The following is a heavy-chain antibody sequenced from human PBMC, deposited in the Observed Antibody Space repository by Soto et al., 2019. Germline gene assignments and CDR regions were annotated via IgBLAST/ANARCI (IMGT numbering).Heavy chain of an antibody. Sequence: GGSLRLSCAASGFTFSSYGMHWVRQAPGKGLEWVAVISYDGSNKYYADSVKGRFTISRDNSKNTLYLQMNSLRAEDTAVYYCAKDGPYSYGYSGCSYWGQGTLVTVSS. CDR2: ISYDGSNK. J-gene: IGHJ4*02. CDR1: GFTFSSYG. D-gene: IGHD5-18*01. CDR3: AKDGPYSYGYSGCSY. V-gene: IGHV3-30*18.